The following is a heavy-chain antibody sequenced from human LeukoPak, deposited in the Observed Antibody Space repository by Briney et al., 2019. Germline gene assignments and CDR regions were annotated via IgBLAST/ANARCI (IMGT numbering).Heavy chain of an antibody. Sequence: GVSLRLSCAASGFTFSSYWMSWVRQAPGKGLEWGANIKQDGREKYYVECVKGRFTISRDNAKASLYLQRNSLRAEDTALYSCARLGGYCSSTSCSSTNWFDPWGPGTLVTVSS. D-gene: IGHD2-2*01. V-gene: IGHV3-7*01. CDR1: GFTFSSYW. CDR2: IKQDGREK. J-gene: IGHJ5*02. CDR3: ARLGGYCSSTSCSSTNWFDP.